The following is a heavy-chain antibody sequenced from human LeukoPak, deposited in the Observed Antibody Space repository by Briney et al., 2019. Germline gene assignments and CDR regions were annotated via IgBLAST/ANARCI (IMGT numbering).Heavy chain of an antibody. CDR3: AKRGGNYGPFDY. Sequence: GGSLRLSCAASGFTFSSYSMNWVRQAPGKGLEWVSYISSSSSTIYYADSVKGRFTISRDNSKNTLYLQMNSLRAEDTAVYYCAKRGGNYGPFDYWGQGTLATVSS. D-gene: IGHD1-26*01. CDR1: GFTFSSYS. J-gene: IGHJ4*02. CDR2: ISSSSSTI. V-gene: IGHV3-48*01.